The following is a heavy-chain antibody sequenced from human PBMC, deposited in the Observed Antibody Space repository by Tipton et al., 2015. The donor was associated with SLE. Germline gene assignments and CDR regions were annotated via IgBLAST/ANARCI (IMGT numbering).Heavy chain of an antibody. D-gene: IGHD1-1*01. J-gene: IGHJ4*02. CDR2: IIHSGVT. CDR3: ARVAPTEVFDY. V-gene: IGHV4-34*12. Sequence: TLSLTCTVSGDSISGYYWSWIRQPPGKGLEWIAEIIHSGVTNYNPSLRSRVTISVDMSKNQVSLTLSSVTAADTAVYYCARVAPTEVFDYWGQGTLVTVSS. CDR1: GDSISGYY.